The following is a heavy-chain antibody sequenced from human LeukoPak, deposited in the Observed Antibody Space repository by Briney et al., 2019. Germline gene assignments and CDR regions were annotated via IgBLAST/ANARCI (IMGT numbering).Heavy chain of an antibody. CDR3: GRGNGHAFDI. J-gene: IGHJ3*02. Sequence: GGSLRLSCAASGFTFTSYWMHWVRQAPGKGLVWVSHINTDGSTTTYADSVKGRFTISRDNAKNTLYLQMNSLRAEDTAVYYRGRGNGHAFDIWGQGTMVTVSS. D-gene: IGHD2-8*01. CDR1: GFTFTSYW. V-gene: IGHV3-74*01. CDR2: INTDGSTT.